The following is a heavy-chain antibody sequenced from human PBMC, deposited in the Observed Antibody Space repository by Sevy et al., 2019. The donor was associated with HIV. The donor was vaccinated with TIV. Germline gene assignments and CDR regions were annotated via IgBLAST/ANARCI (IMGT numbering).Heavy chain of an antibody. J-gene: IGHJ4*02. CDR1: GGSNTSLY. Sequence: SETLSLTCTVSGGSNTSLYWNWIRQPPGKGLEWIANIYYNGHINYNPSLKSRVTLSLDTSKNQFSLRLSSVTAADTAMYYCAGENAWGRGYSWGQGTLVTVSS. CDR2: IYYNGHI. V-gene: IGHV4-59*08. CDR3: AGENAWGRGYS. D-gene: IGHD1-26*01.